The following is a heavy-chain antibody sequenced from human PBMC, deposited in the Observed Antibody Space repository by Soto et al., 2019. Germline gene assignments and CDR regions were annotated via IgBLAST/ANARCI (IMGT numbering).Heavy chain of an antibody. CDR1: GFSLNTSGVG. CDR2: IYWDDDK. D-gene: IGHD4-4*01. CDR3: AHSLIDGDSTGGCDY. V-gene: IGHV2-5*02. J-gene: IGHJ4*02. Sequence: QITLRESGPTLVKPTQTLTLTCTFSGFSLNTSGVGVGWIRQPPGKALEYLALIYWDDDKRYSPSVRSRIAVTMDTSRNQVFLRLANMDPVDTGTYFCAHSLIDGDSTGGCDYWGEGALVTVSP.